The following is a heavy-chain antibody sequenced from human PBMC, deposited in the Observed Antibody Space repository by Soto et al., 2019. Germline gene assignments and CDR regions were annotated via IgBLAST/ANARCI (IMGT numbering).Heavy chain of an antibody. V-gene: IGHV4-39*01. CDR3: ARTSIVGATTFDY. CDR1: GGSISSSSYY. CDR2: IYYSGST. J-gene: IGHJ4*02. D-gene: IGHD1-26*01. Sequence: QLQLQESGPGLVKPSETLSLTCTVSGGSISSSSYYWGWIRQPPGKGLEWIGSIYYSGSTYYNPSLKSRVTISVDTSKNQFSLKLSSVTAADTAVYYCARTSIVGATTFDYWGQGTLVTVSS.